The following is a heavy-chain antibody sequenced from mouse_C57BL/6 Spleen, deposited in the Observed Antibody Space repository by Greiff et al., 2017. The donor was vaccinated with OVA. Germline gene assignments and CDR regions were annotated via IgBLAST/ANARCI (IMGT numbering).Heavy chain of an antibody. D-gene: IGHD2-5*01. J-gene: IGHJ2*01. V-gene: IGHV5-4*01. CDR3: ARDQDYSNYFDY. CDR2: ISDGGSYT. Sequence: EVQGVESGGGLVKPGGSLKLSCAASGFTFSSYAMSWVRQTPEKRLEWVATISDGGSYTYYPDNVKGRFTISRDNAKNNLYLQMSHLKSEDTAMYYCARDQDYSNYFDYWGQGTTLTVSS. CDR1: GFTFSSYA.